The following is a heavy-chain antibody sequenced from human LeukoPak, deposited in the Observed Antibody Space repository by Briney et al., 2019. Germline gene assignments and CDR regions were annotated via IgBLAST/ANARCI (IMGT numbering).Heavy chain of an antibody. V-gene: IGHV5-51*01. CDR1: GYSFTSYW. CDR2: IYPGDSDT. Sequence: GESLKISCKGSGYSFTSYWIGWVRQMPGKGLEWMGIIYPGDSDTRYSPSFQGQVTISADKSISTAYLQWSSLKASDTAMYYCASIRLHSYYYGSGSYNEDAFDIWGQGTMVTVSS. D-gene: IGHD3-10*01. J-gene: IGHJ3*02. CDR3: ASIRLHSYYYGSGSYNEDAFDI.